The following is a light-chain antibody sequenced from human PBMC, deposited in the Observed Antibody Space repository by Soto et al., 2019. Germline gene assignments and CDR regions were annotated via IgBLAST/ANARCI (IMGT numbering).Light chain of an antibody. J-gene: IGKJ5*01. V-gene: IGKV1-39*01. Sequence: DIQMTHSPSSLSASVGDRVTITCRASQSISSYLNWYQQKPGKAPKLLIYAASSLQSGVPSRFSGSGSGTDITLTISSVQPEDFANYYCQHSYSTPMSTLGHGTRLX. CDR1: QSISSY. CDR2: AAS. CDR3: QHSYSTPMST.